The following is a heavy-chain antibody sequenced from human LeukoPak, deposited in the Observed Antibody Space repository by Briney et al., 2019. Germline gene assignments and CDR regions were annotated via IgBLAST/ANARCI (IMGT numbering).Heavy chain of an antibody. V-gene: IGHV3-33*01. D-gene: IGHD2-15*01. CDR3: ARDSGYCSGGSCYSSGPSYFDY. J-gene: IGHJ4*02. Sequence: PGGSLRLSCAASGFTFSSYGMHWVRQAPGKGLEWVAVIWYDGSNKYYADSVKGRFTISRDNSKNTLYLQMNSLRAEDTAVYYCARDSGYCSGGSCYSSGPSYFDYWGQGTLVTVSS. CDR1: GFTFSSYG. CDR2: IWYDGSNK.